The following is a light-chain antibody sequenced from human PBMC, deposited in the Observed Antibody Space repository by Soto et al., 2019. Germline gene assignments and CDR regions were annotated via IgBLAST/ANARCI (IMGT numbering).Light chain of an antibody. CDR1: SSDVGGYNY. J-gene: IGLJ1*01. V-gene: IGLV2-14*01. CDR2: EVS. Sequence: QSVLTQPAPASWGPGQSITISCTGNSSDVGGYNYVSWYQQHPGKAPKLMIYEVSNRPSGVSNRSSGSKSGNTASLTISGLQAEDEADYYCSSYTSSTFYVFGTGTKVTVL. CDR3: SSYTSSTFYV.